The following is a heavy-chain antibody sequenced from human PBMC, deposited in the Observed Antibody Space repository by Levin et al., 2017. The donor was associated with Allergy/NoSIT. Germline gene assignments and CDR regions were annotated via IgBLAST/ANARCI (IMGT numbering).Heavy chain of an antibody. CDR2: IYYSGST. D-gene: IGHD3-22*01. J-gene: IGHJ4*02. Sequence: SQTLSLPCTVSGGSIRSSSYYWGWIRQPPGKGLEWIGSIYYSGSTYYNPSLKSRVTISVDTSKNQFSLKLSSVTAADTAVYYCARDRSSGSFDYWGQGTLVTVSS. V-gene: IGHV4-39*02. CDR3: ARDRSSGSFDY. CDR1: GGSIRSSSYY.